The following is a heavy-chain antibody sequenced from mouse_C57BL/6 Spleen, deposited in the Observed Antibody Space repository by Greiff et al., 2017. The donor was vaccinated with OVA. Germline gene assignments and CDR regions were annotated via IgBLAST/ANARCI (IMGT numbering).Heavy chain of an antibody. D-gene: IGHD1-1*01. Sequence: QVQLKQSGPGLVQPSQSLSITCTVSGFSLTSYGVHWVRQSPGKGLEWLGVIWSGGSTDYNAAFISRLSISKDNSKSQVFFKMNSLQADDTAIYYCARSYYYGTLYYYAMDYWGQGTSVTVSS. CDR1: GFSLTSYG. CDR2: IWSGGST. J-gene: IGHJ4*01. CDR3: ARSYYYGTLYYYAMDY. V-gene: IGHV2-2*01.